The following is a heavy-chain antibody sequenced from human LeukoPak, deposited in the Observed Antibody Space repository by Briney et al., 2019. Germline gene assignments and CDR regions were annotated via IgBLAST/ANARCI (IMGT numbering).Heavy chain of an antibody. Sequence: ASVKLSCKASVYTCTGSYMHWVRQSPGQALEWMRWSNPNIGGRSYAQKFPCRLNLTRDTSTSSANMELSRLRSDATAVKYCASCCTTTSCTIDYWAQGTLAPVSS. CDR2: SNPNIGGR. CDR1: VYTCTGSY. CDR3: ASCCTTTSCTIDY. D-gene: IGHD2-2*01. J-gene: IGHJ4*02. V-gene: IGHV1-2*02.